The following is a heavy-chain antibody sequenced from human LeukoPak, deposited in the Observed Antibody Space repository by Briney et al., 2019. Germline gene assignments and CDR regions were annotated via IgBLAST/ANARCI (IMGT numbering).Heavy chain of an antibody. CDR1: GFTFSSYG. CDR3: AKGQRFYGEYYFDD. D-gene: IGHD4-17*01. V-gene: IGHV3-23*01. CDR2: FSGSGGST. Sequence: GGTLRLSCAASGFTFSSYGMSWVRQAPGKGLEWVSSFSGSGGSTYYADSVKGRFTISGDNSKNTLYLQMNSLRAEDTAVYYCAKGQRFYGEYYFDDWGQGTLVTVSS. J-gene: IGHJ4*02.